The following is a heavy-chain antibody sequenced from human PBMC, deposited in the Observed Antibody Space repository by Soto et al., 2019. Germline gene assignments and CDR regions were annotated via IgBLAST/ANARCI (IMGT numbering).Heavy chain of an antibody. Sequence: EVQLVESGGGLVQPGGSLRLSCAASGFTFSSYSMNWVRQAPGKGLEWVSYISSSSSTIYYADSVKGRFTISRDNAKNSLYMQMNSLRDEDTAVYYCAREVPGGVSVVVAATPYYYLDVWGKGTTVTVSS. CDR1: GFTFSSYS. D-gene: IGHD2-15*01. J-gene: IGHJ6*03. CDR3: AREVPGGVSVVVAATPYYYLDV. V-gene: IGHV3-48*02. CDR2: ISSSSSTI.